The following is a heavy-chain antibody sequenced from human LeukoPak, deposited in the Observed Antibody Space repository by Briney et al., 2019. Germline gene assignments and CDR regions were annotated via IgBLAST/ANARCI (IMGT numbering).Heavy chain of an antibody. Sequence: GGSLRLSCTTSGFTLSTYWMHWVRRAPGKGLVWISRINSDGSSISYADSVKGRFTTSRDNAENTLYLQMNSLRAEDTAVYYCVRASRTPYYSDSGLWFYFDNWGQGTLVTVSS. CDR1: GFTLSTYW. V-gene: IGHV3-74*01. D-gene: IGHD3-10*01. J-gene: IGHJ4*02. CDR3: VRASRTPYYSDSGLWFYFDN. CDR2: INSDGSSI.